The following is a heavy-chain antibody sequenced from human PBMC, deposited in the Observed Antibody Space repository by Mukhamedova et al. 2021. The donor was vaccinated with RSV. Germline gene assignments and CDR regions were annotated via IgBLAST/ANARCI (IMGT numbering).Heavy chain of an antibody. Sequence: GFTFSSYAMHWVRQAPGQGPEWVAVISYDGSNKYYADSVKGRFTISRDNSKNTLYLQMNSLRAEDTAVYYCARGPPTAMNDYWGQ. V-gene: IGHV3-30*04. J-gene: IGHJ4*02. D-gene: IGHD5-18*01. CDR1: GFTFSSYA. CDR3: ARGPPTAMNDY. CDR2: ISYDGSNK.